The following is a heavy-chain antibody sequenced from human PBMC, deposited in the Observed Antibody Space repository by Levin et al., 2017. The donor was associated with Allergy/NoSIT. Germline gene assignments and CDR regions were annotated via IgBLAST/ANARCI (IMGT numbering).Heavy chain of an antibody. CDR3: AISRRRIQLWRVGMDV. Sequence: GGSLRLSCAASGFTFSSYAMSWVRQAPGKGLEWVSAISGSGGSTYYADSVKGRFTISRDNSKNTLYLQMNSLRAEDTAVYYCAISRRRIQLWRVGMDVWGQGTTVTVSS. CDR1: GFTFSSYA. D-gene: IGHD5-18*01. CDR2: ISGSGGST. J-gene: IGHJ6*02. V-gene: IGHV3-23*01.